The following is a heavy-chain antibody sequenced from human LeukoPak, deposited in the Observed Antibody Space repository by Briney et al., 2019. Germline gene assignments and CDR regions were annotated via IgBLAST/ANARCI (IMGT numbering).Heavy chain of an antibody. D-gene: IGHD6-19*01. V-gene: IGHV4-39*02. CDR1: GGSISSSSYY. J-gene: IGHJ4*02. CDR3: ARDSVAGKPNY. Sequence: SETLSLTCTVSGGSISSSSYYWGWIRQPPGKGLEWIGSIYYSGSTYYNPSLKSRVTISVDTSKNQFSLKLSSVTAADTAVYYCARDSVAGKPNYWGQGTLVTVSS. CDR2: IYYSGST.